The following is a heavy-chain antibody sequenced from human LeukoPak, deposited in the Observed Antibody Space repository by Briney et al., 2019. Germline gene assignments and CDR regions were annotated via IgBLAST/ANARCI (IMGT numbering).Heavy chain of an antibody. D-gene: IGHD6-19*01. CDR1: GGTFSSYV. Sequence: ASVKVSCKASGGTFSSYVISWVRQAPGQRLEWMGRIITILGIANYAQKFQGRVRITADRSTSTAYMELSSLRSEVTAVYYCARDWRPGAIAVAGPGALFSRWGQGTLVTVSS. J-gene: IGHJ4*02. CDR2: IITILGIA. V-gene: IGHV1-69*04. CDR3: ARDWRPGAIAVAGPGALFSR.